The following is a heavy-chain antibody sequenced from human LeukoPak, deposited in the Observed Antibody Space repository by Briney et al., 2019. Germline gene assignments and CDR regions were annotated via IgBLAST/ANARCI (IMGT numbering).Heavy chain of an antibody. CDR1: GGSFSGYY. Sequence: PSETLSLTCAVYGGSFSGYYWSWIRQPPGKGLEWIGEINHSGSTNYNPSLKSRVTISVDTSKNQFSLKLSSVTAADTAVYYCARWESGSYPYFDYWGQGTLVTVSS. CDR3: ARWESGSYPYFDY. CDR2: INHSGST. J-gene: IGHJ4*02. V-gene: IGHV4-34*01. D-gene: IGHD1-26*01.